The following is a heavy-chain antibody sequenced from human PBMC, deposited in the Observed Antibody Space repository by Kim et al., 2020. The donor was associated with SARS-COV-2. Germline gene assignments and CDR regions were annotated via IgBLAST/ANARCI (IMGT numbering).Heavy chain of an antibody. CDR2: IKSKTDGGTT. CDR3: TTGITMIVVGEAFDI. V-gene: IGHV3-15*01. D-gene: IGHD3-22*01. CDR1: GFTFSNAW. J-gene: IGHJ3*02. Sequence: GGSLRLSCAASGFTFSNAWMSWVRQAPGKGLEWVGRIKSKTDGGTTDYAAPVKGRFTISRDDSKNTLYLQMNSLKTEDTAVYYCTTGITMIVVGEAFDIWGQGTMVTVSS.